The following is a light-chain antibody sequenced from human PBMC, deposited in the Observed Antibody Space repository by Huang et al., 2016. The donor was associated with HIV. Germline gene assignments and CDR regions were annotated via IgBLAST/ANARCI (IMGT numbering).Light chain of an antibody. Sequence: IQMTESPSSLSASVGDRVSITCRASQGIGNSLAWYQQKPEKAPRLLLYATSQLETGVPARFSGSGSGTDYTLTINTLQPEDIASYYCQQYHSLPWTFGQGTRVEIK. CDR1: QGIGNS. J-gene: IGKJ1*01. CDR3: QQYHSLPWT. CDR2: ATS. V-gene: IGKV1-NL1*01.